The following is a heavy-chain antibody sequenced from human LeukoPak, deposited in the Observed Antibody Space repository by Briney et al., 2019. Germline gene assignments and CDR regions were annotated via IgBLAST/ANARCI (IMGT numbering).Heavy chain of an antibody. V-gene: IGHV3-74*01. D-gene: IGHD3-10*01. CDR3: ASGSPPFGY. CDR1: GFTFSSSY. CDR2: IKSDGSYT. Sequence: GGSLRLSCAASGFTFSSSYMQWVRQAPGKGLEWVSRIKSDGSYTTYGDSVKGRFTISRDNAKNTLYLQMNSLRSDDTAMYYCASGSPPFGYWGQGTLVTVSS. J-gene: IGHJ4*02.